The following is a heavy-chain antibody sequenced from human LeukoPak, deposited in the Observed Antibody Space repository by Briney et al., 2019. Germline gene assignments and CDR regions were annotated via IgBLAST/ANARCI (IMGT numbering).Heavy chain of an antibody. D-gene: IGHD3-22*01. J-gene: IGHJ3*02. V-gene: IGHV3-23*01. CDR1: GFTFSSYG. CDR3: ARGPTYYYDSSGSGAFDI. Sequence: QPGGTLRLSCAASGFTFSSYGMSWVRQAPGKGLEWVSVISNSGGSTDYADSVKGRFTISRDNAKNSLYLQMNSLRAEDTAVYYCARGPTYYYDSSGSGAFDIWGQGTMVTVSS. CDR2: ISNSGGST.